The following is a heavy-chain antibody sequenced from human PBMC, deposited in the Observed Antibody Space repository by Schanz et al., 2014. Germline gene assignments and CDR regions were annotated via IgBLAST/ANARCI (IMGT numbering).Heavy chain of an antibody. D-gene: IGHD3-22*01. CDR3: AKEDRTHSSDYVY. Sequence: VQLVESGGGVVQPGRSLRLSCAGSGFSFSDYGMHWVRQAPGRGLEWVAVISYHGSERYYADSVRGRFTISRDDSKNTLYLQMNSLRPEDTAVYYCAKEDRTHSSDYVYWGQGTLVTVSS. V-gene: IGHV3-30*18. CDR2: ISYHGSER. J-gene: IGHJ4*02. CDR1: GFSFSDYG.